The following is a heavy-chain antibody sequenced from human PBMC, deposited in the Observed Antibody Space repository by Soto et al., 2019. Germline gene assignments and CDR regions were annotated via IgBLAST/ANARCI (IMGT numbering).Heavy chain of an antibody. J-gene: IGHJ5*02. CDR1: GFTFSSYG. V-gene: IGHV3-30*18. Sequence: GRPRRLSFVASGFTFSSYGMPCVRQAPCKGLDGFAVIAYDGSNKYYADSVKGRFTISRDNSKNTLYLQLNSLRAEDTAVYYLAKDQGTWVQGTMVTVSS. CDR3: AKDQGT. CDR2: IAYDGSNK.